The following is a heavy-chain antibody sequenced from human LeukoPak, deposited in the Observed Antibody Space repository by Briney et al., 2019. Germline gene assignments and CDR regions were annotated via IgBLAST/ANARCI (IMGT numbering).Heavy chain of an antibody. D-gene: IGHD1-14*01. CDR3: ARNRASNDY. Sequence: GGSLRLSCAASGFTFSSYEMNWVRQAPGKGLEWVSYISSSGSTIYYADSVKGRFTISRDNTKNSLFLQMNSLRVEDTAVYYCARNRASNDYWGQGTLVTVSS. V-gene: IGHV3-48*03. CDR2: ISSSGSTI. J-gene: IGHJ4*02. CDR1: GFTFSSYE.